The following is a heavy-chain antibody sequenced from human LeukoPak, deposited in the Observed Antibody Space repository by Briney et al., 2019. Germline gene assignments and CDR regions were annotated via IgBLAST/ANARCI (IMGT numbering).Heavy chain of an antibody. CDR2: ILYDGSNQ. V-gene: IGHV3-30-3*01. D-gene: IGHD3-22*01. CDR1: GFTFRSYA. Sequence: PGRSLRLSCAASGFTFRSYAMHWVRQAPGKGLEWVAVILYDGSNQYYADSVKGRFTISRDNSKNTLYLQMNSLRSEDTAVYYCAKDYDSSGYYYDAFDIWGQGTMVTVSS. CDR3: AKDYDSSGYYYDAFDI. J-gene: IGHJ3*02.